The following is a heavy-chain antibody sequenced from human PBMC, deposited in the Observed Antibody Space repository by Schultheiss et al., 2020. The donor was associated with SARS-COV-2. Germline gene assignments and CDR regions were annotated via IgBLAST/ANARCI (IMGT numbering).Heavy chain of an antibody. CDR1: GFTFTSSA. D-gene: IGHD2-21*02. Sequence: SVKVSCKASGFTFTSSAVQWVRQARGQRLEWIGWIVVGSGNTNYAQKFQGRVTITADESTSTAYMELSSLRSEDTAVYYCARDPAVVATPNWYFDLWGRGTLVTVSS. J-gene: IGHJ2*01. V-gene: IGHV1-58*01. CDR2: IVVGSGNT. CDR3: ARDPAVVATPNWYFDL.